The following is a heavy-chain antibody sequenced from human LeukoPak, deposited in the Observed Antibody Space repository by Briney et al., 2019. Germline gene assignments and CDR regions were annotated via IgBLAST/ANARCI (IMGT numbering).Heavy chain of an antibody. D-gene: IGHD6-13*01. CDR1: GGSFSSYY. V-gene: IGHV4-34*11. J-gene: IGHJ6*03. CDR3: ARERSSSWYFHYYYYMDV. Sequence: SETLSLTCAVYGGSFSSYYWSWIRQPPGKGLEWIGSIYYSGSTYYNPSLKSRVTISVDTSKNQFSLKLSSVTAADTAVYYCARERSSSWYFHYYYYMDVWGKGTTVTISS. CDR2: IYYSGST.